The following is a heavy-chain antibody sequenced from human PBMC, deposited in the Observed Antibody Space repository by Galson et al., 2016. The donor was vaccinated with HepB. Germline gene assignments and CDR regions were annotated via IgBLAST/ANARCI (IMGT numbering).Heavy chain of an antibody. D-gene: IGHD1-26*01. Sequence: SVKVSCKASGYSFTGYYMHWVRQAPGQGLEWVGRINPNSGATNYAQNFQVRVTMTRDTSISTAYMELTGLRSDDTAVYYWGKESSGTYGWHFGYGGQGTLGTVSS. CDR2: INPNSGAT. CDR1: GYSFTGYY. V-gene: IGHV1-2*06. J-gene: IGHJ4*02. CDR3: GKESSGTYGWHFGY.